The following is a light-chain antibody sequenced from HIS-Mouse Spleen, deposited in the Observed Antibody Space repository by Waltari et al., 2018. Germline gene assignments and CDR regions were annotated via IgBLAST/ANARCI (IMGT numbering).Light chain of an antibody. V-gene: IGLV2-18*02. Sequence: QSALTQPPSVSGSPGQSVTISCTGTSSDVGSYNRVSWYQQPPGTAPKLLIYEVSNRPSRVLHRFSGSKSGSTASLTISGLQAEDEADYYCSSYTSSSTFVVFGGGTKLTVL. CDR3: SSYTSSSTFVV. CDR2: EVS. J-gene: IGLJ2*01. CDR1: SSDVGSYNR.